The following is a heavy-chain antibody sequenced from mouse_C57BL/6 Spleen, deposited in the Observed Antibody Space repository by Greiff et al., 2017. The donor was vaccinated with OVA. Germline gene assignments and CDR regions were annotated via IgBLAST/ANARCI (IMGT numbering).Heavy chain of an antibody. D-gene: IGHD2-3*01. J-gene: IGHJ4*01. V-gene: IGHV10-3*01. CDR1: GFTFPTYA. CDR3: VRDPYDGYYAMDY. Sequence: EVQRVESGGGLVQPKGSLKLSCAASGFTFPTYAMHWVRQAPGTGLEWVARIRSTSSNSATYHAVSVTARFTISRDESQSMLDLQMNNLKTEDTAKYYCVRDPYDGYYAMDYWGQGTSVTVSS. CDR2: IRSTSSNSAT.